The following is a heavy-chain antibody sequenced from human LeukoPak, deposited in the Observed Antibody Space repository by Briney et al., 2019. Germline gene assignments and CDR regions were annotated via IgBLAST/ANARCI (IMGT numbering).Heavy chain of an antibody. D-gene: IGHD2-15*01. J-gene: IGHJ4*02. CDR1: GFTFSSYG. Sequence: GGSLRLSCAASGFTFSSYGMHWVRQAPGKGLEWISYISSSGTTIYYADSVKGRFTISRDDAKNSLYLQMNSLRAADTAVYYCARILGNCNGGGCASAAGWGQGTLVIVSS. CDR2: ISSSGTTI. CDR3: ARILGNCNGGGCASAAG. V-gene: IGHV3-48*01.